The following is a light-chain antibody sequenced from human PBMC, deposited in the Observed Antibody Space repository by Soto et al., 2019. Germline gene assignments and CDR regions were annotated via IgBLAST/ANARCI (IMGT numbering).Light chain of an antibody. CDR2: DAS. CDR1: QSVSSY. J-gene: IGKJ3*01. CDR3: QQRSNWPIFA. Sequence: EIVLTQSPATLSLSPGERATLSCRASQSVSSYLAWYQQKPGQAPRLLIYDASNRATGVPARFSGSGSGTAISLTISILQHEDFAVYYCQQRSNWPIFAFGPGTKVDIK. V-gene: IGKV3-11*01.